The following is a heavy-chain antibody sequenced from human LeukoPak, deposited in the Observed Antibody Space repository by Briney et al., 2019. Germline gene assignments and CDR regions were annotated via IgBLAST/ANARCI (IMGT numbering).Heavy chain of an antibody. Sequence: GGSLRLSCAASGFTFSDYYMTWIRQAPGKGLEWVANIKQDGSEKYYVDSVKGRLTISRDNAKNSLYLQMNSLRVEDTAVYYCARAKAAAMFSSDYWGQGTLVTVSS. J-gene: IGHJ4*02. CDR1: GFTFSDYY. CDR3: ARAKAAAMFSSDY. V-gene: IGHV3-7*03. CDR2: IKQDGSEK. D-gene: IGHD6-13*01.